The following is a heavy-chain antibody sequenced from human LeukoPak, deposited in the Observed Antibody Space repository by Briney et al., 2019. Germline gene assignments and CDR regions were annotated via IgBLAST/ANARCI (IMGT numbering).Heavy chain of an antibody. CDR2: INPSGGST. Sequence: ASVKVSCKASGYTFRDFGISWVRQAPGQGLEWMGIINPSGGSTSYAQKFQGRVTMTRDTSTSTVYMELSSLRSEDTAVYYCARGEMDDYGDYELDYWGQGTLVTVSS. D-gene: IGHD4-17*01. CDR3: ARGEMDDYGDYELDY. V-gene: IGHV1-46*01. J-gene: IGHJ4*02. CDR1: GYTFRDFG.